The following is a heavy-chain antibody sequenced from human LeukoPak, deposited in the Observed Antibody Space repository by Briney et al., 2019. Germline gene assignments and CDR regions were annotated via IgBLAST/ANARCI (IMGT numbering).Heavy chain of an antibody. CDR3: ARGGQRWLQLLYSDY. Sequence: ASVKVSCKASGYTFTSYGISWVRQAPGQGLEWMGWISAYNGNTNYAQKLQGRVTMTTDTSTSTAYMELRSLRSDDTAVYYCARGGQRWLQLLYSDYWGQGTLVTVSS. J-gene: IGHJ4*02. V-gene: IGHV1-18*01. CDR2: ISAYNGNT. D-gene: IGHD5-12*01. CDR1: GYTFTSYG.